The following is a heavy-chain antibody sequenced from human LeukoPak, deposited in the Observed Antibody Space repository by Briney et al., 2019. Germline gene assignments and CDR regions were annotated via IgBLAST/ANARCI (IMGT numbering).Heavy chain of an antibody. CDR1: GASISSGSYY. J-gene: IGHJ4*02. Sequence: PSQTLSLTCTVSGASISSGSYYWSWIRQPPGKGLEWIGYIYYTGNTNSNPSLKSRVTISVDTSKNQFSLKLRSVSAADTAVYYCARGYYYDNSGPEFDYWGQGTLVTVSS. D-gene: IGHD3-22*01. V-gene: IGHV4-61*01. CDR2: IYYTGNT. CDR3: ARGYYYDNSGPEFDY.